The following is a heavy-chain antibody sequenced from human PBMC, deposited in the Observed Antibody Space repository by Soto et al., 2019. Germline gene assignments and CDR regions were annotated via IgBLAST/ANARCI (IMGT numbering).Heavy chain of an antibody. Sequence: ASVKVSCKISGYTFTNYAMYWLRQAPGQRFEWMGWINPANGKTKYSQKFQGRVTITRDTSASTLYMELSSLKSEDTAIYYCARDRSLRGRSWFDPWGQGTLVTVSS. V-gene: IGHV1-3*01. CDR2: INPANGKT. J-gene: IGHJ5*02. CDR1: GYTFTNYA. CDR3: ARDRSLRGRSWFDP. D-gene: IGHD3-10*01.